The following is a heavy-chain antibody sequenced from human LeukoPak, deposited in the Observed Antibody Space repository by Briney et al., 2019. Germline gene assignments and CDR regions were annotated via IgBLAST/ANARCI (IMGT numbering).Heavy chain of an antibody. CDR3: ATALTHYPYFDY. Sequence: ASVKVSCKVSGYTLTELSMRWVRQAPGKGLEWMGGFDPEDGETIYAQKFQGRVTMTEDTSTDTAYMELSSLRSEDTAVYYCATALTHYPYFDYWGQGTLVTVSS. CDR1: GYTLTELS. V-gene: IGHV1-24*01. CDR2: FDPEDGET. J-gene: IGHJ4*02. D-gene: IGHD3-10*01.